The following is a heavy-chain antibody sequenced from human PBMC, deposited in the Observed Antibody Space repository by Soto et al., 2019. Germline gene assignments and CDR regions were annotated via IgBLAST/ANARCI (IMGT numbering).Heavy chain of an antibody. V-gene: IGHV3-23*01. CDR1: GVTFTSYA. CDR3: AKGSFGFDY. D-gene: IGHD3-10*01. Sequence: GGSLRLSCAASGVTFTSYAMTWVRQFPGEGLQWVSSISKSGDSTYYADSVKGRFTTSRDNSKNTLYLQMNSLRAEDTAIYYCAKGSFGFDYWGQGATVTVSS. J-gene: IGHJ4*02. CDR2: ISKSGDST.